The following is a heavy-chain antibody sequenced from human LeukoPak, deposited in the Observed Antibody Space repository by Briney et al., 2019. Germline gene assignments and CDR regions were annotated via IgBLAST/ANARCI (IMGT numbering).Heavy chain of an antibody. CDR1: VGSISRSSYY. J-gene: IGHJ4*02. CDR2: IYYSGST. D-gene: IGHD3-22*01. CDR3: VIPSGYYPSY. Sequence: SETLSLTCTVSVGSISRSSYYWGWIRQPPGKGLEWIGSIYYSGSTYYNPSLKSRVTISVDTSKNQFSLKLSSVTAADTAVYYCVIPSGYYPSYWGQGTLVTVSS. V-gene: IGHV4-39*01.